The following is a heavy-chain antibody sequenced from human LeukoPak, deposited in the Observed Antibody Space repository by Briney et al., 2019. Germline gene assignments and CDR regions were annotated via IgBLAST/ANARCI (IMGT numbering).Heavy chain of an antibody. CDR2: MYYSGST. Sequence: SETLSLTCTVSGGSVSSGSYYWSWIRQPPGKGLEWIANMYYSGSTNYNPSLKSRVTISVNTSKNQFFLRLSSVTAADTAVYYCARDIYGYSDYWGQGTLVTVSS. J-gene: IGHJ4*02. CDR1: GGSVSSGSYY. D-gene: IGHD5-18*01. V-gene: IGHV4-61*01. CDR3: ARDIYGYSDY.